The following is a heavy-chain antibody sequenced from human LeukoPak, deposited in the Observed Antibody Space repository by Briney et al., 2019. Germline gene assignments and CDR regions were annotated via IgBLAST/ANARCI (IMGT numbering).Heavy chain of an antibody. Sequence: SETLSLTCTVSGGSISSSSYYRGWIRQPPGKGLEWIGSIYYSGSTYYNPSLKSRVTISVDTSKNQFSLKLSSVTAADTAVYYCARIVVVIRNVDYWGQGTLVTVSS. V-gene: IGHV4-39*01. J-gene: IGHJ4*02. CDR2: IYYSGST. CDR3: ARIVVVIRNVDY. D-gene: IGHD3-22*01. CDR1: GGSISSSSYY.